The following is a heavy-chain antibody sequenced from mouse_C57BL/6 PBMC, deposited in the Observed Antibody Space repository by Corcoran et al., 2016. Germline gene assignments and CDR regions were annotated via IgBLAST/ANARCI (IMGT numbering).Heavy chain of an antibody. D-gene: IGHD1-1*01. V-gene: IGHV1-76*01. J-gene: IGHJ4*01. Sequence: QVQLKQSGAELVRPGASVKLSCKASGYTFTDYYINWVKQRPGQGLEWIARIYPGSGNTYYNEKFKGKATLTAEKSSSTAYMQLSSLTSEDSAVYVCARLDGSSPYAMDYWGQGTSVTVSS. CDR3: ARLDGSSPYAMDY. CDR2: IYPGSGNT. CDR1: GYTFTDYY.